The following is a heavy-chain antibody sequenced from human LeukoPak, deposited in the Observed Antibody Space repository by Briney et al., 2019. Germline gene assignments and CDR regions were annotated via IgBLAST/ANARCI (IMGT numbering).Heavy chain of an antibody. V-gene: IGHV3-13*01. Sequence: GGSLRLSCAASGFTFSNYDMHWVRHATGKGLEWVSGIGKAGDTYYLDSVKGRFTISRENAKNSFYLHMNSLRAGDTAVYYCARGADGFDPWGQGTLVTVSS. CDR1: GFTFSNYD. D-gene: IGHD5-24*01. J-gene: IGHJ5*02. CDR2: IGKAGDT. CDR3: ARGADGFDP.